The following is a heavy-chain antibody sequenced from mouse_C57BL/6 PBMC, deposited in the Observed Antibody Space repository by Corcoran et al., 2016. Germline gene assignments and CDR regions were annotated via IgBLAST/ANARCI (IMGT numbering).Heavy chain of an antibody. CDR1: GYTFTDYN. CDR3: ARKKNYDYDSYAMDY. D-gene: IGHD2-4*01. Sequence: EVQLQQSGRELVKPGASVKMSCKASGYTFTDYNMHWVKQSHGKSREWIGYINPNNGGTSYNQKFKGKATLTVNKSSSTAYMELRSLTSEDSAVYYCARKKNYDYDSYAMDYWGQGTSVTVSS. V-gene: IGHV1-22*01. CDR2: INPNNGGT. J-gene: IGHJ4*01.